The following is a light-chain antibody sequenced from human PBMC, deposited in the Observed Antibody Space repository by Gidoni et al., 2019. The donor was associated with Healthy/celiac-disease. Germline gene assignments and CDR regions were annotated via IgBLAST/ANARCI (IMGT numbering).Light chain of an antibody. Sequence: AILLTQSPSSLSASIGDRVTITCRASQGISSALAWYQQKPGKAPKLLIYDASTLESGVPSRFSGSGSGTDFTLTISSLQPEDFATDYCQQFNSYPLTFGGGTKVEIK. J-gene: IGKJ4*01. CDR1: QGISSA. V-gene: IGKV1-13*02. CDR3: QQFNSYPLT. CDR2: DAS.